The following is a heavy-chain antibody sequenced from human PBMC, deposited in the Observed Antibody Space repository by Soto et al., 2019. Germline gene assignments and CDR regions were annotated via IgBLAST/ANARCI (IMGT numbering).Heavy chain of an antibody. CDR2: IYYSGST. CDR3: ARGNYPVYNWFDP. V-gene: IGHV4-59*08. CDR1: GGSISSYY. Sequence: SETLSLTCTVSGGSISSYYWSWIRQPPGKGLEWIGYIYYSGSTNYNPSLKSRVTISVETSKNQFSLKLSSVTAADTAVYYCARGNYPVYNWFDPWGQGTLVTVSS. J-gene: IGHJ5*02. D-gene: IGHD1-7*01.